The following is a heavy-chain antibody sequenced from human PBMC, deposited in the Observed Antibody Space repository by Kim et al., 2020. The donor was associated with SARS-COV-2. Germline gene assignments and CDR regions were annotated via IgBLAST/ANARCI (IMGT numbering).Heavy chain of an antibody. CDR2: INHSGST. CDR1: GGSFSGYY. D-gene: IGHD1-1*01. V-gene: IGHV4-34*01. J-gene: IGHJ6*02. Sequence: SETLSLTCAVYGGSFSGYYWSWIRQPPGKGLEWIGEINHSGSTNYNPSLKSRVTISVDTSKNQFSLKLSSVTAADTAVYYCAREMAVHLSYGMDVWGQGTTVTVSS. CDR3: AREMAVHLSYGMDV.